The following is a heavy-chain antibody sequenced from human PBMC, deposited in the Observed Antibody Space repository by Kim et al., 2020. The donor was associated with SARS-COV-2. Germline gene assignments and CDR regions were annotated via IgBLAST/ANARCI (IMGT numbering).Heavy chain of an antibody. D-gene: IGHD3-10*01. J-gene: IGHJ6*02. Sequence: YNPSLKSRVTISVDTSKNQFSLKLSSVTAADTAVYYCAGGFRVTHYGMDVWGQGTTVTVSS. CDR3: AGGFRVTHYGMDV. V-gene: IGHV4-34*01.